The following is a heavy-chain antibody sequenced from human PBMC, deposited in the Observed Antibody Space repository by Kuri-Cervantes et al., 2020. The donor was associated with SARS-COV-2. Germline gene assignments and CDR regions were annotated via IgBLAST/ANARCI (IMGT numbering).Heavy chain of an antibody. CDR2: IYYSGST. D-gene: IGHD1-26*01. CDR1: GGSISSYY. CDR3: AREKYSGRVDY. Sequence: GSLRLSCTVSGGSISSYYWSWIRQPPGKGLEWIGYIYYSGSTNYNPSLKSRVTISVDTSKNQFSLKLNSVTAADTAVYFCAREKYSGRVDYWGQGTLVTVSS. V-gene: IGHV4-59*01. J-gene: IGHJ4*02.